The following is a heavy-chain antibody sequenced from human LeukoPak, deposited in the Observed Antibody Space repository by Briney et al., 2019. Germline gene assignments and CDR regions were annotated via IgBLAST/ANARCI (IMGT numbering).Heavy chain of an antibody. Sequence: GGSLRLSCAASGFILSNYDMHWVRQAPGRGLEWVAVISHDGRNKYYGDSVKGRFTISRDNSKNTLYLQMNGLRPEDTAVYYCARDPQFPDNYYYYMDVWGKGTTVTVSS. CDR2: ISHDGRNK. D-gene: IGHD1-14*01. J-gene: IGHJ6*03. CDR1: GFILSNYD. V-gene: IGHV3-30*03. CDR3: ARDPQFPDNYYYYMDV.